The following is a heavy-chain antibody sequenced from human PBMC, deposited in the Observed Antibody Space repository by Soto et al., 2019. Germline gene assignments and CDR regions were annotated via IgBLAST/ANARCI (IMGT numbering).Heavy chain of an antibody. CDR1: GYTFTSYG. J-gene: IGHJ6*02. CDR3: ASEHCRSTSCYLEKYYYYYGMDV. D-gene: IGHD2-2*01. CDR2: ISAYNGNT. V-gene: IGHV1-18*01. Sequence: ASVKVSCKASGYTFTSYGISWVRQAPGQGLEWMGWISAYNGNTNYAQKLQGRVTMTTDTSTSTAYMELRSLRSDGTAVYYCASEHCRSTSCYLEKYYYYYGMDVWGQGTTVTVSS.